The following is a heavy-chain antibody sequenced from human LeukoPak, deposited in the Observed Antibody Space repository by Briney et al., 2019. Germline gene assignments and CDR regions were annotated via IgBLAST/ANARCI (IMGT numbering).Heavy chain of an antibody. V-gene: IGHV3-48*02. CDR2: ISSSSSTI. D-gene: IGHD4-17*01. Sequence: QPGGSLRLSCAASAFTFSSYSMNCVRQAPGKGLEWVSYISSSSSTIYYADSVKGRFTISRDNAKNSLYLQMNSLRDEDTAVYYCARDAYGDYVAFDIWGQGTMVTVSS. CDR3: ARDAYGDYVAFDI. J-gene: IGHJ3*02. CDR1: AFTFSSYS.